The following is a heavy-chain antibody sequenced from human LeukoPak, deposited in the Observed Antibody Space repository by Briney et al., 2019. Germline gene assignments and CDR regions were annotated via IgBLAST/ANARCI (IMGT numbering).Heavy chain of an antibody. CDR3: ARDTVGAPDY. D-gene: IGHD1-26*01. J-gene: IGHJ4*02. V-gene: IGHV3-48*01. CDR1: GFTFSIYA. CDR2: IASGSGTI. Sequence: AGGSLRPSCAASGFTFSIYAMSWVRQAPGKGLEWLSYIASGSGTIYYADSVKGRFTISRDNANNSLYLQMNNLRAEDTAVYYCARDTVGAPDYWGQGTLVTVSS.